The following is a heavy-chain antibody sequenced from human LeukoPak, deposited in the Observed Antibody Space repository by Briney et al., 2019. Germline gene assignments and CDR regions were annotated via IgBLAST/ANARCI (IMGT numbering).Heavy chain of an antibody. Sequence: ASVKVSCKASGYTFTSYDINWVRQATGQGLEWMGWMNPNSGNTGYAQKFQGRVTMTRNTSISTAYMELSSLRSEDTAVYYCARGRTWIATGTYYFDYWGQGTLVTVSS. CDR2: MNPNSGNT. J-gene: IGHJ4*02. D-gene: IGHD4-17*01. CDR1: GYTFTSYD. V-gene: IGHV1-8*01. CDR3: ARGRTWIATGTYYFDY.